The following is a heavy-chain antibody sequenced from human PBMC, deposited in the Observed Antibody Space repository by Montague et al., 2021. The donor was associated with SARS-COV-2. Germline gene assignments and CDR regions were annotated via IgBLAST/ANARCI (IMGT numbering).Heavy chain of an antibody. Sequence: CAISGDSVATHSTTWDWVRQSPSGDLEWLGRTYFRSKWYNDYAVSVKSRITINPDTSKNQFSLQLKSVTPKDTAIYFCGRVFAPAGTFDFWGQGTLVTVSS. CDR3: GRVFAPAGTFDF. CDR1: GDSVATHSTT. J-gene: IGHJ4*02. D-gene: IGHD6-13*01. V-gene: IGHV6-1*01. CDR2: TYFRSKWYN.